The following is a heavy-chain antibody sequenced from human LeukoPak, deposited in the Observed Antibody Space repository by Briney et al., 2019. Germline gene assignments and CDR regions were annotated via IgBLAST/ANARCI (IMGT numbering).Heavy chain of an antibody. V-gene: IGHV5-51*01. J-gene: IGHJ4*02. CDR3: ARRNSQGASSSWRY. CDR2: IYPGDSEP. Sequence: PGESLKISCKGSGYSFTSFWIGWVRQMPGKGLEWMGIIYPGDSEPRYSPSFQGQVTISADQSITTAYLQWSSLKASDTAMYYCARRNSQGASSSWRYWGQGTLVTVSS. D-gene: IGHD6-13*01. CDR1: GYSFTSFW.